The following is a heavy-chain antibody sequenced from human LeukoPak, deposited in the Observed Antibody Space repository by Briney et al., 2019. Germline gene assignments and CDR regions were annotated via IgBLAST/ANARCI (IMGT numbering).Heavy chain of an antibody. V-gene: IGHV3-23*01. CDR2: ISASGGTT. CDR3: AKAALRYQLLSSLDY. CDR1: VFTSTNYA. J-gene: IGHJ4*02. Sequence: GGSLRLSCEASVFTSTNYAMSWVRQAPGKGLQWVSGISASGGTTYYADSVKGRFTISRDNSKNTVYLQIDDLRAEDTAVYYCAKAALRYQLLSSLDYWGQGTLVTVSS. D-gene: IGHD2-2*01.